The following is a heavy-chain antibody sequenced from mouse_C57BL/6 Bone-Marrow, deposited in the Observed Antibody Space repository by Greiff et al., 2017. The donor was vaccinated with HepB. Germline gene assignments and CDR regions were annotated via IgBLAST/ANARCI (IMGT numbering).Heavy chain of an antibody. V-gene: IGHV14-1*01. CDR2: IDPEDGDT. D-gene: IGHD1-1*01. CDR3: TFYYGSSTPYWYFDV. CDR1: GFNIKDYY. Sequence: EVQLMESGAELVRPGASVKLSCTASGFNIKDYYMHWVKQSPEQGLEWIGRIDPEDGDTEYAPKFQGKATMTADTSSNTAYLQPSSLTSEDTAVYYCTFYYGSSTPYWYFDVWGTGTTVTVSS. J-gene: IGHJ1*03.